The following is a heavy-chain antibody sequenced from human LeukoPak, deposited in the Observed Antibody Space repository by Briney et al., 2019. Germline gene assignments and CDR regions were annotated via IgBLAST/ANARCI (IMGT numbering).Heavy chain of an antibody. CDR1: GFTYSSYW. CDR3: ARVSSSSWWALDY. D-gene: IGHD6-13*01. CDR2: INTDGSST. Sequence: GGSLRLSCAASGFTYSSYWMHWVRQAPGKGLVWVSRINTDGSSTSYADSVKGRFTISRDNAKNTLYLQMNSLRAEDTAVYYCARVSSSSWWALDYWGQGTLVTVSS. J-gene: IGHJ4*02. V-gene: IGHV3-74*01.